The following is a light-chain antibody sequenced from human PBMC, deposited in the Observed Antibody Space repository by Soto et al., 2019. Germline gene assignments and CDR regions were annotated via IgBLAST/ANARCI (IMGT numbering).Light chain of an antibody. CDR3: QQYGSSPRT. CDR1: QSVSSDY. CDR2: GAS. Sequence: EIVLTQSPGTLSLSPGQRATLSCRASQSVSSDYLAWFQQKPGQAPRLLIYGASSRSTGIPDRFSGGGSGTDFTLTISRLEPEDFAVYYCQQYGSSPRTFGQGTKVAIK. V-gene: IGKV3-20*01. J-gene: IGKJ1*01.